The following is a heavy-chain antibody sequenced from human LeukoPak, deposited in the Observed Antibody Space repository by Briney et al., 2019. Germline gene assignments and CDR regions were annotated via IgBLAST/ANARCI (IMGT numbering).Heavy chain of an antibody. V-gene: IGHV4-34*01. CDR2: TNHSGST. Sequence: SETLSLTCAVYGGSFSGYYWSWIRQPPGKGLEWIGETNHSGSTNYNPSLKSRVTISVDTSKNQFPLKLTSVTAADTAVYYCAREHGSGDYWGQGTLVTVSS. CDR1: GGSFSGYY. J-gene: IGHJ4*02. D-gene: IGHD3-10*01. CDR3: AREHGSGDY.